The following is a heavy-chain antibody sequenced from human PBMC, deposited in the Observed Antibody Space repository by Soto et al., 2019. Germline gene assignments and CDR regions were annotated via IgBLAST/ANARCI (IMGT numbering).Heavy chain of an antibody. CDR1: RFTFSSYD. Sequence: EVQLVESGGGLVQPGGSLRLSCATSRFTFSSYDMHWVRQIAGKGLEWVSAIGDAGDTYYPDSVKGRFTISRANAKNSLYLQMNSLRAEHTAVYYRTSGGWVSSWYDGGSRIDYWGQGTLVTVSS. J-gene: IGHJ4*02. V-gene: IGHV3-13*01. CDR2: IGDAGDT. CDR3: TSGGWVSSWYDGGSRIDY. D-gene: IGHD6-13*01.